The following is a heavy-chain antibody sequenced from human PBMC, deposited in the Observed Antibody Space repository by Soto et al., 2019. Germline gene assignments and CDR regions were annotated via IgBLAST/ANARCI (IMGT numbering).Heavy chain of an antibody. V-gene: IGHV3-53*01. J-gene: IGHJ4*02. D-gene: IGHD5-12*01. CDR2: IYSGGNT. Sequence: EVQLVESGGGLIQPGGSLRLSCAAAGFTVSSNSMTWVRQAPGKGLEWVSVIYSGGNTYYADSVKGRFTISRDNSKNTLYLQINSLRAEDTAVYYCTRGSKWLDYWGQGTLVTVSS. CDR3: TRGSKWLDY. CDR1: GFTVSSNS.